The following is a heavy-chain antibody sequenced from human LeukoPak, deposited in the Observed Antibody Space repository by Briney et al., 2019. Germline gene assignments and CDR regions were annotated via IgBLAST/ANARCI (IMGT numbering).Heavy chain of an antibody. CDR3: ARVKGRVYGSGTFYNGAFDI. CDR2: IRGSGDST. CDR1: GFTFSSYA. Sequence: GGSLRLSCAASGFTFSSYAMTWVRQAPGKGLQWVSTIRGSGDSTLDADSVKGRFTISRDNSKNTLYLEMKSLRADDTAGYYCARVKGRVYGSGTFYNGAFDIWGQGTMVTVSS. D-gene: IGHD3-10*01. V-gene: IGHV3-23*01. J-gene: IGHJ3*02.